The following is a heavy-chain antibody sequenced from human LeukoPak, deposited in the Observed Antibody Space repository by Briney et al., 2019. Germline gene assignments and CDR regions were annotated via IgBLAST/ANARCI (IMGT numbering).Heavy chain of an antibody. CDR2: IYYSGST. V-gene: IGHV4-59*08. CDR1: GGSISSYY. D-gene: IGHD3-16*02. Sequence: PSETLSLTCTVSGGSISSYYWSWIRQPPGKGLEWIGYIYYSGSTNYNPSLKSRVTISVDTSKNQFSLKLSSVTAADTAVYYCARQLYDYVWGSYRYPRDYFDYWGQGTLVTVSS. CDR3: ARQLYDYVWGSYRYPRDYFDY. J-gene: IGHJ4*02.